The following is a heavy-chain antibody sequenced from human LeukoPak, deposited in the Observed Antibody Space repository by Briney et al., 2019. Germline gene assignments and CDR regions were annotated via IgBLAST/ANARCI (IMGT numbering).Heavy chain of an antibody. V-gene: IGHV3-23*01. D-gene: IGHD6-19*01. CDR3: AKEQWLAAKLTWFDP. J-gene: IGHJ5*02. CDR2: ISGSCGST. CDR1: GFTFSSYA. Sequence: GGSLRLSCAASGFTFSSYAMSWVRQAPGKGLEWVGGISGSCGSTYYADCVKGRFTISRDKSTNTLYLQMNSLRAEDTAVYYCAKEQWLAAKLTWFDPWGQGTLVTVSS.